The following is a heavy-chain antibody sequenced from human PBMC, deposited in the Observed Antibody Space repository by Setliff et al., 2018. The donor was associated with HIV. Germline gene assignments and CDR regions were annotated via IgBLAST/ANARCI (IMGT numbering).Heavy chain of an antibody. CDR2: IYDSGST. V-gene: IGHV4-39*07. D-gene: IGHD3-9*01. CDR3: ARGIPMILHYDILTQFKSVDV. J-gene: IGHJ6*03. Sequence: PSETLSLTCTVYGASISNSNSYWGWIRQPPGKRLEWLGSIYDSGSTSYNPSLKSRVTISVDTSKNQFSLKLSSVTAADTAVYYCARGIPMILHYDILTQFKSVDVWGKGTTVTVS. CDR1: GASISNSNSY.